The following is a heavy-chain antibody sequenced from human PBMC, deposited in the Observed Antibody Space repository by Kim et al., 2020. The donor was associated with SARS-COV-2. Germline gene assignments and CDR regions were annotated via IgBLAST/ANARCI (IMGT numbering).Heavy chain of an antibody. Sequence: GGSLRLSCAASGFTFSGNAMSWVRQAPGKGLEWVSSVSGSDGRTFYADSVKGRFTVYRDNSKSTVSLEMTSLRVDDTAVYYCARRGPSECGFHDYWGQGTIVTVPS. CDR1: GFTFSGNA. J-gene: IGHJ4*02. D-gene: IGHD5-12*01. CDR2: VSGSDGRT. V-gene: IGHV3-23*01. CDR3: ARRGPSECGFHDY.